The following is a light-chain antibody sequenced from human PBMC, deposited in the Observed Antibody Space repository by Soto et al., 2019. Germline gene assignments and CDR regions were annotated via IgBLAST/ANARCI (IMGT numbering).Light chain of an antibody. J-gene: IGKJ1*01. CDR2: DAS. Sequence: IQMTQSPSTLSSSVGDRVTITCRASQSISSWLAWYQRKPGKAPKLRIYDASSLESGVPSRLSGSGSGTEFTLTISSMQPDDFATYYCQQYNSYWTFGQGTKVDI. V-gene: IGKV1-5*01. CDR1: QSISSW. CDR3: QQYNSYWT.